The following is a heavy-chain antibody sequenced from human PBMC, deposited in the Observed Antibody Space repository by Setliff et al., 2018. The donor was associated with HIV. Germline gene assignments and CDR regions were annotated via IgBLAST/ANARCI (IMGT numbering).Heavy chain of an antibody. Sequence: SETLSLTCTVSGGSISSSSYYWGWIRQPPGKGLEWIGSIYHSGSTYYNPSLKSRVTISVDTSKNQFSLKLSSVTAADTAVYYCARVGGQWLSGYYYYYGMDVWGQGTTVTVSS. CDR1: GGSISSSSYY. D-gene: IGHD6-19*01. CDR2: IYHSGST. V-gene: IGHV4-39*01. CDR3: ARVGGQWLSGYYYYYGMDV. J-gene: IGHJ6*02.